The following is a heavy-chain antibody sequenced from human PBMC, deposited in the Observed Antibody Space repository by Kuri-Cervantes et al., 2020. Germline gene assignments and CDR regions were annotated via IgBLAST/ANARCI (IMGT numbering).Heavy chain of an antibody. CDR2: IRYDGTKK. J-gene: IGHJ5*02. V-gene: IGHV3-30*02. Sequence: GESLKTSCAASCFIFSNYGLHLVRQAPGKGLEWVSFIRYDGTKKYSADSVRGRFTISRDKSKNTLSLQMNSLRDEDTARYYCAKDRLQSSGRRAQFQGIPLSGLVDHWGRGTLVTVSS. D-gene: IGHD6-13*01. CDR3: AKDRLQSSGRRAQFQGIPLSGLVDH. CDR1: CFIFSNYG.